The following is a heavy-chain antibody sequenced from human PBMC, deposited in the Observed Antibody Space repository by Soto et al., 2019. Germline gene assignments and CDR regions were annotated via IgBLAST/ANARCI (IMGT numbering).Heavy chain of an antibody. Sequence: SETLSLTCTVSGGSISSYYWSWIRQPPGKGLEWIGYIYYSGSTNYNPSLKSRVTISVDTSKNQFSLKLSSVTAADTAVYYCARDILTAVAGSSEYNWFDPWGQGTLVTVSS. CDR2: IYYSGST. V-gene: IGHV4-59*01. CDR3: ARDILTAVAGSSEYNWFDP. D-gene: IGHD6-19*01. CDR1: GGSISSYY. J-gene: IGHJ5*02.